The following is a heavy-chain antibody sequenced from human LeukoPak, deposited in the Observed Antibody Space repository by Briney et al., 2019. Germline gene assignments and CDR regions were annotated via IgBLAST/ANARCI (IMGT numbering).Heavy chain of an antibody. CDR1: GGSISSSSYY. D-gene: IGHD6-19*01. CDR2: IYYSGST. Sequence: PSETLSLTCTVSGGSISSSSYYWGWIRQPPGKGLEWIGSIYYSGSTYYNPSLKSRVTISVDTSKNQFSLKLSSVTAADTAVYYCARGWNSFDYWGQGTLVTVSS. V-gene: IGHV4-39*01. J-gene: IGHJ4*02. CDR3: ARGWNSFDY.